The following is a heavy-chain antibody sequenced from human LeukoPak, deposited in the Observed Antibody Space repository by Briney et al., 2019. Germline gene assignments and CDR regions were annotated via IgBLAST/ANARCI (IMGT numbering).Heavy chain of an antibody. CDR2: IPGSGST. D-gene: IGHD3-10*01. CDR3: ARVPIIRGVIED. Sequence: SETLSLTCSVSGDSISRGGDYWTWIRQHPEKGLEWIGYIPGSGSTYYSPSLRSRVTVSADASKNRFSLKLTSVTAADTAVFYCARVPIIRGVIEDWGQGTLVSVSS. CDR1: GDSISRGGDY. J-gene: IGHJ4*02. V-gene: IGHV4-31*03.